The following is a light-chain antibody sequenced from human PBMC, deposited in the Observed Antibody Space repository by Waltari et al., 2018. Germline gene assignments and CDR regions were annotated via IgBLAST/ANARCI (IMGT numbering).Light chain of an antibody. CDR1: HDIRKY. Sequence: DIQMTQSPSSLSASVGDRVTITCQASHDIRKYLNWYQQKPGKAPKLLIYDASNLQARVPSRFSGSASGTHFTFTISNLQPGDTATYFCQQYDNLPYTFGQGTKLEI. CDR3: QQYDNLPYT. CDR2: DAS. V-gene: IGKV1-33*01. J-gene: IGKJ2*01.